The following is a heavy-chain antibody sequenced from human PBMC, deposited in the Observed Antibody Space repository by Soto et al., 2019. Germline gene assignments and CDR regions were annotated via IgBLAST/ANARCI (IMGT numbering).Heavy chain of an antibody. J-gene: IGHJ4*02. CDR2: IRSKANNYAT. CDR1: GFTFSASA. CDR3: ISMTVIITFSDY. V-gene: IGHV3-73*01. Sequence: EVQLVESGGGLVQPGGSLKLSCVTYGFTFSASAMHWVRQASGRGLEWVGRIRSKANNYATEYAASVKGRFTISRDDSKNTVYLQMNSLKTEDTAVYYCISMTVIITFSDYWGQGTLVTVSS. D-gene: IGHD2-21*02.